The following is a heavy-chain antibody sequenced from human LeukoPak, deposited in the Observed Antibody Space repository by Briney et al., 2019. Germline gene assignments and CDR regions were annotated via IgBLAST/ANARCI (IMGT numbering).Heavy chain of an antibody. J-gene: IGHJ4*02. D-gene: IGHD1-26*01. CDR3: AKERQAWGVGADYFDY. CDR2: ISGSSTST. CDR1: GFTFSSYA. Sequence: GGSLRLSCAASGFTFSSYAITWVRQAPGKGLEWVSSISGSSTSTYYAESVKGRFTISRDNSKNTLDLQVNSLRAEDSAVYYCAKERQAWGVGADYFDYWGQGTLVTVSS. V-gene: IGHV3-23*01.